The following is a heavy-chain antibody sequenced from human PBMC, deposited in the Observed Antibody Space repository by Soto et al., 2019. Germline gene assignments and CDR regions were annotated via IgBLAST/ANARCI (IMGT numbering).Heavy chain of an antibody. CDR1: GFTFSSYD. CDR3: ARGRYDFWSGYYTGNPPYYFDY. J-gene: IGHJ4*02. D-gene: IGHD3-3*01. Sequence: GGSLRLSCAASGFTFSSYDMRWVRQATGKGLEWVSAIGTAGDTYYPGSVKGRFTISRENAKNSLYLQMNSLRAEDTAVYYCARGRYDFWSGYYTGNPPYYFDYWGQGTLVTVSS. CDR2: IGTAGDT. V-gene: IGHV3-13*01.